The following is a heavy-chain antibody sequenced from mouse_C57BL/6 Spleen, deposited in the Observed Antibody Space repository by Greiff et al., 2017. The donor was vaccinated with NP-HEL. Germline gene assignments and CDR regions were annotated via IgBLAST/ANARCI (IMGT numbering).Heavy chain of an antibody. D-gene: IGHD4-1*01. CDR2: IDPSDSEN. Sequence: QVQLKQPGAELVRPGSSVKLSCKASGYTFTSYWMHWVKQRPIQGLEWIGNIDPSDSENHYNQKFKDKATLTVDKSSSTAYMQLSSLTSEDSAVYYCARELANWASMDYWGQGTSVTVSS. CDR3: ARELANWASMDY. V-gene: IGHV1-52*01. CDR1: GYTFTSYW. J-gene: IGHJ4*01.